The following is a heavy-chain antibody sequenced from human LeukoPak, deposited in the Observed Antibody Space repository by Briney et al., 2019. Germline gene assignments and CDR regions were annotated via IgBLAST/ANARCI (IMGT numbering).Heavy chain of an antibody. CDR3: ARGDGWEPYFDY. CDR1: GGSISTYY. J-gene: IGHJ4*02. D-gene: IGHD1-26*01. CDR2: IYYSGST. V-gene: IGHV4-59*01. Sequence: SETLSLTCTVSGGSISTYYWSWTRQPPGKGLEWLGYIYYSGSTNYNPSLKSRVTISVDTSKNQFSLKLSSVTAADTAVYYCARGDGWEPYFDYWGQGTLVTVSS.